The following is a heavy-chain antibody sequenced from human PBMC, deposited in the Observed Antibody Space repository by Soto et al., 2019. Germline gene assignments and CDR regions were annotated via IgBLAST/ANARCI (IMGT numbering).Heavy chain of an antibody. CDR1: GVSISGFY. CDR2: VYYNGNT. J-gene: IGHJ4*02. V-gene: IGHV4-59*08. D-gene: IGHD1-1*01. Sequence: SETLSLTCSVSGVSISGFYWSWIRQPPGKGLEWIGYVYYNGNTNYNPSLMSRATISVDTSRNQFSLNLSSVTAADTAVYYCVRHLWGNWNYFDYWGQGTLVTVSS. CDR3: VRHLWGNWNYFDY.